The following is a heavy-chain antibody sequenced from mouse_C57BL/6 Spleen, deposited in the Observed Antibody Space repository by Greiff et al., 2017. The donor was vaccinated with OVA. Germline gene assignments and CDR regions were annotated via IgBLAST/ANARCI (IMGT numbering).Heavy chain of an antibody. CDR1: GYTFTDYN. Sequence: EVQLQQSGPELVKPGASVKIPCKASGYTFTDYNMDWVKQSHGKSLEWIGDINPNNGGTIYNQKFKGKATLTVDKSSSTAYMELRSLTSEDTAVYYCARDYGSRGGYWYFDVWGTGTTVTVSS. CDR3: ARDYGSRGGYWYFDV. D-gene: IGHD1-1*01. V-gene: IGHV1-18*01. CDR2: INPNNGGT. J-gene: IGHJ1*03.